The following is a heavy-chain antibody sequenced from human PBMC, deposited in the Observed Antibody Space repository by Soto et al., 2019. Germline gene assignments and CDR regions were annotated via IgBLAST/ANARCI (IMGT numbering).Heavy chain of an antibody. CDR3: ARGSKGSSWYAYWFDP. Sequence: QVQLVQSGAEVKKPGASVKVSCKASGYTFTSYDINWVRQATGQGLEWMGWMNPNSGNTGYAQKFQGRVTMTRNTSISTAYMELSSLRSEDTAVYYLARGSKGSSWYAYWFDPWGQGTRVTVSS. V-gene: IGHV1-8*01. D-gene: IGHD6-13*01. J-gene: IGHJ5*02. CDR1: GYTFTSYD. CDR2: MNPNSGNT.